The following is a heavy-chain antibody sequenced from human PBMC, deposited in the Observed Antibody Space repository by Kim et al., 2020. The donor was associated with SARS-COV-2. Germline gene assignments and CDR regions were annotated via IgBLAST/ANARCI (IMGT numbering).Heavy chain of an antibody. CDR2: ISWNSGSI. J-gene: IGHJ4*02. CDR3: AKSLGFGQRGYFDY. CDR1: GFTFGDYA. D-gene: IGHD3-10*01. V-gene: IGHV3-9*01. Sequence: GGSLRLSCAASGFTFGDYAMHWVRQAPGKGLEWVSGISWNSGSIGYADSVKGRFTISRDNAKNSLYLQMNSLRAEDTALYYCAKSLGFGQRGYFDYWGQGTLVTVSS.